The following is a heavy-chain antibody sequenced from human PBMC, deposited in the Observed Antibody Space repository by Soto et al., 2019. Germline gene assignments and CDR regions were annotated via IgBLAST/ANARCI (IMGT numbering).Heavy chain of an antibody. CDR2: IYWNDDK. Sequence: SGPTLVNPTQTLTLTCTFSGFSLSTSGVGVGWIRQPPGKALEWLALIYWNDDKRYSPSLKSRLTITKDTSKNHVVLTMTNMDPVDTATYYCARHSSPPGLNIAVADNFDYWGQGTLVTVSS. CDR1: GFSLSTSGVG. D-gene: IGHD6-19*01. J-gene: IGHJ4*02. V-gene: IGHV2-5*01. CDR3: ARHSSPPGLNIAVADNFDY.